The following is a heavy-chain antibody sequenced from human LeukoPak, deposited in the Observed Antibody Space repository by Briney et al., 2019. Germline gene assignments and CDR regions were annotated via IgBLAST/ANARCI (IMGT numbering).Heavy chain of an antibody. D-gene: IGHD2-2*01. Sequence: SETLSLTCAVYGGSFSGYYWSWIRQPPGKGLEWIGEINHSGSTNYNPSLKSRVTISVDTSKNQFSLKLSSVTAADTAVYYCAREDIVVVPAATFRTYYYYGMDVWGQGTTVTVSS. J-gene: IGHJ6*02. CDR2: INHSGST. V-gene: IGHV4-34*01. CDR3: AREDIVVVPAATFRTYYYYGMDV. CDR1: GGSFSGYY.